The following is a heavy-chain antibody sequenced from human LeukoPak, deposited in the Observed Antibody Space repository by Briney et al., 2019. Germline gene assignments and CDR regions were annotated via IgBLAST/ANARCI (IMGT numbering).Heavy chain of an antibody. CDR2: MNPNSGNT. D-gene: IGHD3-3*01. V-gene: IGHV1-8*01. CDR3: ARGLETYYDFWSGYLLYYYYGMDV. J-gene: IGHJ6*02. Sequence: GASVKVSCKASGYTFTSYDINWVRQATGQGREWMGWMNPNSGNTGYAQKFQGRVTMTRNTSISTAYMELSSLRSEDTAVYYCARGLETYYDFWSGYLLYYYYGMDVWGQGTTVTVSS. CDR1: GYTFTSYD.